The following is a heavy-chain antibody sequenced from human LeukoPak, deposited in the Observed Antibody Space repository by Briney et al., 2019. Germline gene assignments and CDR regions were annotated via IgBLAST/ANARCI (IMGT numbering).Heavy chain of an antibody. CDR3: ATGSQYYYDPLYY. CDR1: GYSISSGYY. V-gene: IGHV4-38-2*01. CDR2: IYHSGST. D-gene: IGHD3-22*01. Sequence: PETLSLTCAVSGYSISSGYYWGWIRQPPGKGLEWIGSIYHSGSTYYNPSLKSRVTISVDTSKNQFSLKLSSVTAADTAVYYCATGSQYYYDPLYYWGQGTLVTVSS. J-gene: IGHJ4*02.